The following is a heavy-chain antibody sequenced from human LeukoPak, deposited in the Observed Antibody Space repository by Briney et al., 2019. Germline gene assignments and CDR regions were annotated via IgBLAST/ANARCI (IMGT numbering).Heavy chain of an antibody. J-gene: IGHJ4*02. Sequence: PGGSLRLSCAASGFTVSSNYMSWVRQAPGKGLEWVSVIYSGGSTYYADSVKGRFTISRDNSKNTLYLQMNSLRAEDTAVYYCARDYGSGSYYRYYFDYWGQGTLVTVSS. CDR3: ARDYGSGSYYRYYFDY. CDR2: IYSGGST. V-gene: IGHV3-66*01. D-gene: IGHD3-10*01. CDR1: GFTVSSNY.